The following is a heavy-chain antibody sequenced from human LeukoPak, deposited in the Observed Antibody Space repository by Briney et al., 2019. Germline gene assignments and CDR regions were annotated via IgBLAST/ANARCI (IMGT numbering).Heavy chain of an antibody. V-gene: IGHV1-69*13. CDR3: ARGGEYSSGWYSRLPYYFDY. D-gene: IGHD6-19*01. CDR1: GGTFSSYA. CDR2: IIPIFGTA. J-gene: IGHJ4*02. Sequence: ASVKVSCKASGGTFSSYAISWVRQAPGQGLEWMGGIIPIFGTANYAQKFQGRVTITADESTSTAYMELSSLRSEDTAVYYCARGGEYSSGWYSRLPYYFDYWGQGTLVTVSS.